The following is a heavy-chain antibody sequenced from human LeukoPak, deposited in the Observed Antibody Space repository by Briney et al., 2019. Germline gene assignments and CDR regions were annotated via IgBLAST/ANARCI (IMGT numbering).Heavy chain of an antibody. D-gene: IGHD3-10*01. CDR3: ARDRYYYGSGSYFSRWFDP. CDR1: GGSISSGGYY. CDR2: IYYSGST. V-gene: IGHV4-31*03. J-gene: IGHJ5*02. Sequence: PSETLSLTCTVSGGSISSGGYYWSWIRQHPGKGLEWIGYIYYSGSTYYNPSLKSRVTISVDTSKNQFSLKLSSVTAAATAVYYCARDRYYYGSGSYFSRWFDPWGEGTLVSVSS.